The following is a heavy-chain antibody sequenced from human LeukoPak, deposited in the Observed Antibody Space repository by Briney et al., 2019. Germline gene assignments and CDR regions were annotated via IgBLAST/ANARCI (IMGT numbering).Heavy chain of an antibody. J-gene: IGHJ6*03. CDR1: GFTFRRFG. Sequence: GGSLRLSCVAFGFTFRRFGMHWVRQAPGKGLEWVAFIRYDGSNKYYADSVKGRFTISRDNSKNTLYLQMNSLRAEDTAVYYCAKDSYGDYGVYYYYYMDVWGKGTTVTISS. D-gene: IGHD4-17*01. V-gene: IGHV3-30*02. CDR2: IRYDGSNK. CDR3: AKDSYGDYGVYYYYYMDV.